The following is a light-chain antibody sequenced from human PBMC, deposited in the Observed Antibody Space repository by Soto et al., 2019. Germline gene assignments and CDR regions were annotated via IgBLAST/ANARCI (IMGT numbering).Light chain of an antibody. Sequence: QSALTQPVSVSGSPGQSITISCTGTSSDIGGYNYVSWYQQHPGKAPKLMIYEVSNRPSGVSNRFSGSKSGNTASLTISGLQAEDEADYYCSSYTSSSIQFGGGTKLTV. CDR3: SSYTSSSIQ. V-gene: IGLV2-14*01. J-gene: IGLJ2*01. CDR1: SSDIGGYNY. CDR2: EVS.